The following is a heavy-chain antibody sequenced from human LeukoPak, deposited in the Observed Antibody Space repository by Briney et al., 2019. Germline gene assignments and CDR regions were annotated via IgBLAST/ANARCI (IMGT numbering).Heavy chain of an antibody. J-gene: IGHJ3*02. Sequence: PSQTLSLTCTVSGGSISSGSYYWSWIRQPAGKGLEWIGRIYTSGSTNYNPSLKSRVTISVDTSKNQFSLKLSSVTAADTAVYYCARLHTLYPTEAAAGTGAFDIWGQGTMVTVSS. D-gene: IGHD6-13*01. CDR1: GGSISSGSYY. CDR3: ARLHTLYPTEAAAGTGAFDI. CDR2: IYTSGST. V-gene: IGHV4-61*02.